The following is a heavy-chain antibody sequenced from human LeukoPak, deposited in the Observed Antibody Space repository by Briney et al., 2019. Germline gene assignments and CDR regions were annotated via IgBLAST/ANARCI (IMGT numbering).Heavy chain of an antibody. D-gene: IGHD3-9*01. CDR1: GFTFSSYA. CDR2: ISGSGGST. V-gene: IGHV3-23*01. J-gene: IGHJ4*02. Sequence: GGSLRLSCAASGFTFSSYAMSWVRQAPGKGLEWVSAISGSGGSTYYADSVKGRFTISRDNSKNTLYLQMNSLRAEDTAVYYCAKGQQVLRYFDWSMGDYFDYWGQGTLVTVSS. CDR3: AKGQQVLRYFDWSMGDYFDY.